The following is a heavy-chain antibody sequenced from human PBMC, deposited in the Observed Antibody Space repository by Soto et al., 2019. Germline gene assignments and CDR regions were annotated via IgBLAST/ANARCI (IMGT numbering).Heavy chain of an antibody. CDR1: GFTFSLYS. J-gene: IGHJ4*02. Sequence: PGGSLRLSCAASGFTFSLYSMIWVRQAPGKGLEWVSSISSSSSYIYYADSMKGRFTLSRDNAQNSLYLQMNSPRVDDTAVYYCVRARATDSRPDYWGQGTLVTVSS. CDR2: ISSSSSYI. V-gene: IGHV3-21*01. CDR3: VRARATDSRPDY. D-gene: IGHD3-22*01.